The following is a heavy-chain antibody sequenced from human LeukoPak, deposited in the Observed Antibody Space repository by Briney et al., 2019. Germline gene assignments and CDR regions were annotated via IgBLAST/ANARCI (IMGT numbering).Heavy chain of an antibody. J-gene: IGHJ4*02. D-gene: IGHD3-10*01. CDR3: ARHHGLGSYYNFPDC. CDR2: IGVNADDT. CDR1: GFTFRGFV. V-gene: IGHV3-23*01. Sequence: PGGSLRLSCAASGFTFRGFVMSWVRQAPGKGLEWVSGIGVNADDTYYGDSVKGRFTISRDNSKNTLYLEMNSLRADDTAVYYCARHHGLGSYYNFPDCWGQGILVTVSS.